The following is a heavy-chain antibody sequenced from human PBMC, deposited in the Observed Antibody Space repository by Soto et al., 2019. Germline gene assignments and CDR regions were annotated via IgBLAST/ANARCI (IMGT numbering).Heavy chain of an antibody. Sequence: PGGSLRLSCAASGFTFSSYGMHWVRQAPGKGLEWVAVIWYDGSNKYYADSVKGRFTISRDNSKNTLYLQMNSLRAEDTAVYYCARGVLGYSYDVFRGDYWGQGTLVTVSS. V-gene: IGHV3-33*01. CDR1: GFTFSSYG. D-gene: IGHD5-18*01. J-gene: IGHJ4*02. CDR2: IWYDGSNK. CDR3: ARGVLGYSYDVFRGDY.